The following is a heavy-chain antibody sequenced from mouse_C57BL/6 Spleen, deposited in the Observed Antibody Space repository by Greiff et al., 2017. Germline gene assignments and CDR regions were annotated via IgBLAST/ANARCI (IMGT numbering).Heavy chain of an antibody. CDR2: IYPGSGST. V-gene: IGHV1-55*01. D-gene: IGHD2-3*01. CDR1: GYTFTSYW. CDR3: ARSDDGSFDV. J-gene: IGHJ1*03. Sequence: QVQLQQPGAELVKPGASVKMSCKASGYTFTSYWITWVKQRPGQGLEWIGDIYPGSGSTNYNEKFKSKATLTVDTSSSTAYMLLSRLTSEDSAVYYCARSDDGSFDVWGTGTTVTVSS.